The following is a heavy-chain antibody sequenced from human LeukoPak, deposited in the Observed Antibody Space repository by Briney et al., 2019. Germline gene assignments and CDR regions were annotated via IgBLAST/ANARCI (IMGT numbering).Heavy chain of an antibody. CDR3: ARANTASRLGDTFDI. V-gene: IGHV1-8*03. J-gene: IGHJ3*02. CDR2: MNPNSGNT. CDR1: GYTFTNYD. Sequence: GASVKVSCKASGYTFTNYDINWVRQATRQGLEWMGWMNPNSGNTGYAQKFQGRVTITRNTSIGTAYMELSSLRSEDTAVYYCARANTASRLGDTFDIWGQGTMVTVSS. D-gene: IGHD6-6*01.